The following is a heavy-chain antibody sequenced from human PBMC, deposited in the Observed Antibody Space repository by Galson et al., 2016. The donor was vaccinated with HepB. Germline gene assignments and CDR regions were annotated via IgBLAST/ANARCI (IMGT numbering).Heavy chain of an antibody. CDR3: ARVSGDFCSGYL. D-gene: IGHD3-3*01. J-gene: IGHJ4*02. CDR1: AGSISSGGYY. CDR2: INYSGST. Sequence: TLSLTCTVSAGSISSGGYYWNWIRQHPGEGLEWIAYINYSGSTHYNPSLKSRVTISVDSSKYQFSLKLRSVTAADTAVYYCARVSGDFCSGYLWGQGTLVTVSS. V-gene: IGHV4-31*03.